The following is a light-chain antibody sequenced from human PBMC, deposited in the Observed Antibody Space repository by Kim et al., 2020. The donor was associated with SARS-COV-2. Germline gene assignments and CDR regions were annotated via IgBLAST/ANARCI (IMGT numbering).Light chain of an antibody. CDR3: QHYDTFPGA. CDR2: KAS. Sequence: DIEMTQSPSTLSASVGDRVTITCRASQSISSWLAWYQQKPGKAPKLLIYKASTLHSGVPSRFSGSGSETEFSLTISSLQPGDFATYHCQHYDTFPGAFGQGTKVDIK. V-gene: IGKV1-5*03. CDR1: QSISSW. J-gene: IGKJ1*01.